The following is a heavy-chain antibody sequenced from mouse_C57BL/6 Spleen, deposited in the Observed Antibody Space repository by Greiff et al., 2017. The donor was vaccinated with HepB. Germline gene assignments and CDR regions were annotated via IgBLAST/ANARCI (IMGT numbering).Heavy chain of an antibody. V-gene: IGHV5-17*01. J-gene: IGHJ3*01. Sequence: EVQVVESGGGLVKPGGSLKLSCAASGFTFSDYGMHWVRQAPEKGLEWVAYISSGSSTIYYADTVKGRFTISRDNAKNTLFLQMTSLRSEDAAMYYCGRNTHGSSYGFAYWGQGTLVTVSA. CDR2: ISSGSSTI. D-gene: IGHD1-1*01. CDR1: GFTFSDYG. CDR3: GRNTHGSSYGFAY.